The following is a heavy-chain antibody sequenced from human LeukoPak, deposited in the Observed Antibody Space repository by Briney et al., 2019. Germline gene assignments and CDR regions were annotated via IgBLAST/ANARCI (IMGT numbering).Heavy chain of an antibody. CDR3: ARALYYDFWSGPYYFDY. CDR2: IYYSGGT. V-gene: IGHV4-31*03. CDR1: GGSISSGGYY. D-gene: IGHD3-3*01. Sequence: SQTLSLTCTVSGGSISSGGYYWSWIRQHPGKGLEWIGYIYYSGGTYYNPSLKSRVTISVDTSKNQFSLKLSSVTAADTAVYYCARALYYDFWSGPYYFDYWGQGTLVTVSS. J-gene: IGHJ4*02.